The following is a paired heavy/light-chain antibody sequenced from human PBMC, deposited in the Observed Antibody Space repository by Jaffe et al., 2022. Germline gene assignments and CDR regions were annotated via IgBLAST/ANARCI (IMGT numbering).Heavy chain of an antibody. D-gene: IGHD3-10*01. J-gene: IGHJ3*02. CDR2: IYTSGST. Sequence: QVQLQESGPGLVKPSQTLSLTCTVSGGSISSGSYYWSWIRQPAGKGLEWIGRIYTSGSTNYNPSLKSRVTISVDTSKNQFSLKLSSVTAADTAVYYCARDWGPYYYGSGSPSDAFDIWGQGTMVTVSS. V-gene: IGHV4-61*02. CDR3: ARDWGPYYYGSGSPSDAFDI. CDR1: GGSISSGSYY.
Light chain of an antibody. CDR1: QGISSY. Sequence: DIQLTQSPSFLSASVGDRVTITCRASQGISSYLAWYQQKPGKAPKLLIYAASTLQSGVPSRFSGSGSGTEFTLTISSLQPEDFATYYCQQLNSYPPMYTFGQGTKLEIK. V-gene: IGKV1-9*01. J-gene: IGKJ2*01. CDR2: AAS. CDR3: QQLNSYPPMYT.